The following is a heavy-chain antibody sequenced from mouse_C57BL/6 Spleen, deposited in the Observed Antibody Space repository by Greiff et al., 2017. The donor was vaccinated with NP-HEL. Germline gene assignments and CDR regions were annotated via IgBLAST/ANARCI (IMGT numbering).Heavy chain of an antibody. CDR2: ISNGGGST. V-gene: IGHV5-12*01. D-gene: IGHD2-3*01. J-gene: IGHJ1*03. Sequence: EVKVVESGGGLVQPGGSLKLSCAASGFTFSDYYMYWVRQTPEKRLEWVAYISNGGGSTYYPDTVKGRFTISRDNAKNTLYLQMSRLKSEDTAMYYCARPLYDWYFDVWGTGTTVTVSS. CDR1: GFTFSDYY. CDR3: ARPLYDWYFDV.